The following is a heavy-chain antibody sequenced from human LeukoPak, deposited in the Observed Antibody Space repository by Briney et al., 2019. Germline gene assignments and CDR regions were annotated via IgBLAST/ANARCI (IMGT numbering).Heavy chain of an antibody. V-gene: IGHV4-34*01. D-gene: IGHD3-22*01. CDR1: GGAFSGFY. J-gene: IGHJ5*02. CDR2: IKHNGNT. CDR3: ARALPAYYYDSSGYYKSNWFDP. Sequence: ETLGTLFPTCAVYGGAFSGFYWGWIPPPPRKGPEWVGGIKHNGNTNYNPSLKSRVTISVDTSKNQFSLKLSSVTAADTAVYYCARALPAYYYDSSGYYKSNWFDPWGQGTLVTVSS.